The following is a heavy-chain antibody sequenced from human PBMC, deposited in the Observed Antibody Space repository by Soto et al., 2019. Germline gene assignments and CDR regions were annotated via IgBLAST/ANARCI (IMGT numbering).Heavy chain of an antibody. J-gene: IGHJ6*02. CDR1: GYTLTSYD. Sequence: QVQLVQSGAEVKKPGASVKVSCKASGYTLTSYDVNWVRQATGQGLEWMGWMNPNSGNTGYAQKFQGRVTMNTSISTAYMELSSLRSEDTAVYYCARGTDYYGMDVWGQGTTVTVSS. D-gene: IGHD4-17*01. V-gene: IGHV1-8*02. CDR2: MNPNSGNT. CDR3: ARGTDYYGMDV.